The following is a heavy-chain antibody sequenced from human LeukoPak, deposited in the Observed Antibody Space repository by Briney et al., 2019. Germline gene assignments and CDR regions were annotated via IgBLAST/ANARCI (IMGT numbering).Heavy chain of an antibody. D-gene: IGHD3-10*01. V-gene: IGHV4-4*02. J-gene: IGHJ6*02. CDR2: IYHSGST. CDR1: GGSISSSNW. CDR3: ATPVGLWFGEGPSGYYYGMDV. Sequence: SETLSLTCAVSGGSISSSNWWSWVRQPPGKGLEWIGEIYHSGSTNYNPSLKSRVTISVDKSKNQFSLKLSSVTAADTAVYYCATPVGLWFGEGPSGYYYGMDVWGQGTTVTVSS.